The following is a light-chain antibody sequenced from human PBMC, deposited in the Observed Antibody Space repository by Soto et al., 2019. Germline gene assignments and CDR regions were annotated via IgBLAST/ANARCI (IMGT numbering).Light chain of an antibody. CDR2: GAS. J-gene: IGKJ2*01. Sequence: EIVLTQSPGTLSLSPGERATLSCRASQSVSSAYLAWYQQIPGQAPRLLIYGASSRATGIPDRFSGSGSVTDFTLAISGLEPEDFAVYYCQQSGSSFYTFGQGNKLEIK. CDR3: QQSGSSFYT. CDR1: QSVSSAY. V-gene: IGKV3-20*01.